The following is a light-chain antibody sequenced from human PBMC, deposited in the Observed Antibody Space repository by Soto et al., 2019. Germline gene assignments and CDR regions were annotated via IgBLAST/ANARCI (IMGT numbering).Light chain of an antibody. CDR1: QSISSW. V-gene: IGKV1-5*01. Sequence: DIQMTQSPSTLSASVGDRVTITCRASQSISSWLAWYQQKPGKAPKLLIYDASSLESGVPSRFSGSGSGTDFTFTISRLQPEDIASYCCQHYGGMWPFGQGTKV. CDR2: DAS. J-gene: IGKJ1*01. CDR3: QHYGGMWP.